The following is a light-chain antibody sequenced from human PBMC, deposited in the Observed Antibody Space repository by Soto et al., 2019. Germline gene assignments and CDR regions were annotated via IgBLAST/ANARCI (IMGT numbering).Light chain of an antibody. CDR3: MQSAHWPYT. CDR1: QGLVYADGNTY. J-gene: IGKJ2*01. V-gene: IGKV2-30*01. Sequence: DVVMTQSPLSLPVTLGQPASISCRSSQGLVYADGNTYLNWFHQRPGQSPRRLIYRISNRDSGVPARFSGSGSGTDFTLRISRVEAEDVGVYYCMQSAHWPYTFGQGTKLEIK. CDR2: RIS.